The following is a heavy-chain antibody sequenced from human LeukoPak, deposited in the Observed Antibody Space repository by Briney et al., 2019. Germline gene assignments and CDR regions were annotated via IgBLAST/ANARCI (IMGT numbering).Heavy chain of an antibody. CDR1: GFTVSDNY. V-gene: IGHV3-53*01. CDR3: ARGGDAFDV. Sequence: GCLRLSCAASGFTVSDNYMSWVRQAPGKWLEWVSVLYSGGRRYYADSVKGRFTISRDNSKNTLSLEMNSLRAEDTAVYYCARGGDAFDVWGQGTMVTVSS. CDR2: LYSGGRR. J-gene: IGHJ3*01.